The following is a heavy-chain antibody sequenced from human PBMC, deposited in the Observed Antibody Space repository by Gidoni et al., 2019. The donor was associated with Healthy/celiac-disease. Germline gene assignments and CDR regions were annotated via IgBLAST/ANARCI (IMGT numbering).Heavy chain of an antibody. D-gene: IGHD3-10*01. CDR3: ARRYGSGSYQAS. Sequence: LEWVSSISSSSSYIYYADSVKGRFTISRDNAKNSLYLQMNSLRAEDTAVYYCARRYGSGSYQASWGQGTLVTVSS. V-gene: IGHV3-21*01. J-gene: IGHJ5*02. CDR2: ISSSSSYI.